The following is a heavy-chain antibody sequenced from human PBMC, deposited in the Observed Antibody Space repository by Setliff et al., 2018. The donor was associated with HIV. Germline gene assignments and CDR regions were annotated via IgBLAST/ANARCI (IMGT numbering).Heavy chain of an antibody. J-gene: IGHJ3*02. D-gene: IGHD5-12*01. V-gene: IGHV4-34*12. CDR2: IFYSGTT. CDR3: ARALRDGSTDAFDI. CDR1: GGSFSDYF. Sequence: SATLSLTCAVYGGSFSDYFWTWIRQPPGKGLEWIGSIFYSGTTYYNPSLKSRVTMSVDTSKNQFSLRLNSVTAADTALYYCARALRDGSTDAFDIWGQGTMVTVSS.